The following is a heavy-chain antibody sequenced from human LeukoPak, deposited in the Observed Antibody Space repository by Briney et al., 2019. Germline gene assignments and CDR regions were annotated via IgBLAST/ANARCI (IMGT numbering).Heavy chain of an antibody. CDR2: ISGSGGST. V-gene: IGHV3-23*01. CDR1: GLTFKSNA. CDR3: AKDPFGGVMPSNWFDP. D-gene: IGHD3-16*01. Sequence: PGGSLRLSCAAFGLTFKSNAKYWVRQAPGKGLEWVSAISGSGGSTYYADSVKGRFTISRDNSKNTLYLQMHSLRAEDTAVYYYAKDPFGGVMPSNWFDPWGQGTLVTVSS. J-gene: IGHJ5*02.